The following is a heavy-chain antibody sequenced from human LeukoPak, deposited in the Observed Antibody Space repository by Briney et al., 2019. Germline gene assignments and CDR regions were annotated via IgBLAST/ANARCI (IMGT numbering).Heavy chain of an antibody. CDR2: ISSSSSYI. Sequence: GGSLRLSCAASGLTFSSYSMNWVRQAPGKGLEWVSSISSSSSYIYYADSVKGRFTISRDNAKNSLYLQMNSLRAEDTAVYYCARDNELAAAGTFDYWGQGTLVTVSS. J-gene: IGHJ4*02. CDR3: ARDNELAAAGTFDY. V-gene: IGHV3-21*01. CDR1: GLTFSSYS. D-gene: IGHD6-13*01.